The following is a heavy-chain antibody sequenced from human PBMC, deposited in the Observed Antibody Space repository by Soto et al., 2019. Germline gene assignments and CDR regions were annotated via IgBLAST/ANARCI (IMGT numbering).Heavy chain of an antibody. J-gene: IGHJ4*02. D-gene: IGHD3-3*01. V-gene: IGHV4-59*01. Sequence: SDTLSLTCTVSGGSISIYYWSWIRQPPGKGLEWIGYIYYSGSTNYNPSLKSRVTISVDTSKNQFSLKLSSVTAADTAVYYCARSLCLEWLLPVGYWGQGTLVTVSS. CDR3: ARSLCLEWLLPVGY. CDR1: GGSISIYY. CDR2: IYYSGST.